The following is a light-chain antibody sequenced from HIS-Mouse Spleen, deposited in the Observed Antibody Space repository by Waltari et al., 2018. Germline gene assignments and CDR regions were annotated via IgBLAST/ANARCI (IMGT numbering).Light chain of an antibody. Sequence: SYELPQPPSVSVSPGQTATITCPGDASPNKYAYWYQQKSGQPPVLVIYEDSKRHPGIPERFSGSSSGTMATLTISGAQVEDEADYYCYSTDSSGNHRVFGGGTKLTVL. J-gene: IGLJ2*01. CDR1: ASPNKY. V-gene: IGLV3-10*01. CDR2: EDS. CDR3: YSTDSSGNHRV.